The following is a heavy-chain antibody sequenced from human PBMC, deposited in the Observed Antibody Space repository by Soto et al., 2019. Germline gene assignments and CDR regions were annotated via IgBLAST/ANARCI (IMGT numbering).Heavy chain of an antibody. Sequence: GGSLRLSCATSGFTFSSYAMSWVRQAPGKGLEWVSAISGSGGSTHYADSVKGRFTISRDNSKNTLYLQMNSLRAEDTAVYYCVGRDMVQGVIIHWGQGTLVTVSS. CDR1: GFTFSSYA. V-gene: IGHV3-23*01. CDR2: ISGSGGST. J-gene: IGHJ4*02. CDR3: VGRDMVQGVIIH. D-gene: IGHD3-10*01.